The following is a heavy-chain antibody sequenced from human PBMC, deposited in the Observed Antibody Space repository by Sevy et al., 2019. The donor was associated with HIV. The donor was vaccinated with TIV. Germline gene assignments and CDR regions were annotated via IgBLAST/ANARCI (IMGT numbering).Heavy chain of an antibody. CDR2: INPNSGGT. Sequence: ASVKVSCKASGYTFTFYYIHWVRQAPGQGLEWMGWINPNSGGTNYAQRFQGRVTMTTDTSISTAYMELSRLTSDDTAVYYCAKDPQLFDSSGYLGNWGQGTLVTVSS. D-gene: IGHD3-22*01. CDR1: GYTFTFYY. V-gene: IGHV1-2*02. CDR3: AKDPQLFDSSGYLGN. J-gene: IGHJ4*02.